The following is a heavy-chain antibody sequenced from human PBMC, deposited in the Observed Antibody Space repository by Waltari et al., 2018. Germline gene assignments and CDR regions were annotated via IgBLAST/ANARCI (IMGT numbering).Heavy chain of an antibody. J-gene: IGHJ4*02. V-gene: IGHV3-49*04. CDR3: ARPSCSRHCYSVDF. Sequence: EVQMVESGGGLVQPGQSLRLSCTTSGFTFGAYAVNWVRQAPGKGLEWVGFIRSTTSGGATEYAASVKGRFTISRDDSKNIAYLQMNSLKTEDTAVYYCARPSCSRHCYSVDFWGQGTLVSVSS. CDR1: GFTFGAYA. CDR2: IRSTTSGGAT. D-gene: IGHD2-21*01.